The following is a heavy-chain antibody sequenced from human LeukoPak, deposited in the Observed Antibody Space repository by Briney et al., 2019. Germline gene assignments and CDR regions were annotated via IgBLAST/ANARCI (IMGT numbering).Heavy chain of an antibody. V-gene: IGHV4-39*02. J-gene: IGHJ3*02. Sequence: SETLSLTCTVSGASIYIGLSTSYYSGWIRQSPGRALEWIGSVFYNGNTYYNPSLESRLTISVDTPNNHFALRPKSVTAADTAVYYCVRGQSGTYYNDAFDIWSRGTLVTVSS. D-gene: IGHD1-26*01. CDR1: GASIYIGLSTSYY. CDR3: VRGQSGTYYNDAFDI. CDR2: VFYNGNT.